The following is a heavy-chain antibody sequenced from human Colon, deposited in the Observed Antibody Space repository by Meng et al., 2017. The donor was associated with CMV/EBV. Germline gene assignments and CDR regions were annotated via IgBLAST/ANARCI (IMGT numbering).Heavy chain of an antibody. J-gene: IGHJ4*02. V-gene: IGHV3-23*01. D-gene: IGHD2-2*02. CDR2: ISGSGGST. CDR1: GFTFSSYA. Sequence: GESLKISCAASGFTFSSYAMSWVRQAPGKGLEWVSAISGSGGSTYYADSVKGRFTISRDNSKNTLYLQMNSLRAEDTAVYYCAKGRGDCSSTSCYKGYWGQGTLVTVPQ. CDR3: AKGRGDCSSTSCYKGY.